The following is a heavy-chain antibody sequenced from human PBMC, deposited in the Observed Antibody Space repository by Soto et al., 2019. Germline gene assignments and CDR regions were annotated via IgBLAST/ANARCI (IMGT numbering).Heavy chain of an antibody. D-gene: IGHD3-10*01. CDR2: IYYSGST. CDR1: GGSISSGDYY. V-gene: IGHV4-30-4*01. J-gene: IGHJ4*02. CDR3: ASEHYYGSGSYYN. Sequence: QVQLQEAGPGLVKPSQTLSLTCTVSGGSISSGDYYWSWIRQPPGKGLEWIGYIYYSGSTSYNPYLQSLVTISVDTSKNQFSLKLSSVTAADTAVYSCASEHYYGSGSYYNWGQGTLVTVSS.